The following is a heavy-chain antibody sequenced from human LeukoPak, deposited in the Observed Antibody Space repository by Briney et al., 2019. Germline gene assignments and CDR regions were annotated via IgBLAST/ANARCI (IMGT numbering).Heavy chain of an antibody. CDR1: GGSISSYY. J-gene: IGHJ4*02. CDR2: IYYSGST. V-gene: IGHV4-59*01. CDR3: ARGRSGSYSPFDY. Sequence: SETLSLTCTVSGGSISSYYWSWIRQPPGKGLEWIGYIYYSGSTNYNSSFKSRVTISIDTSKNQFSLRLSSVTAADTAVYYCARGRSGSYSPFDYWGQGTLVTVSS. D-gene: IGHD1-26*01.